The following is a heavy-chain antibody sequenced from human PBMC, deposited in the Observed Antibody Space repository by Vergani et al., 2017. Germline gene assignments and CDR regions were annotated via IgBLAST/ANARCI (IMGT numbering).Heavy chain of an antibody. J-gene: IGHJ5*02. D-gene: IGHD6-19*01. CDR1: GASIRSSNYY. CDR2: IYYSGST. CDR3: ARHSTVEWLVKLGWIDP. V-gene: IGHV4-39*01. Sequence: QLQLQESGPELVKPSATLSLTCSVSGASIRSSNYYWGWIRQPPGKGLEWIASIYYSGSTYYNPSLKSRFTISVDTSKNQFSLKLSSVTAADTAVYFCARHSTVEWLVKLGWIDPWGQGILVTVSS.